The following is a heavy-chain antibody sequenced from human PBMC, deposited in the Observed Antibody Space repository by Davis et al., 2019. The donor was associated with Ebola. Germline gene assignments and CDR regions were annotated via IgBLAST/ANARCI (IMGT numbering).Heavy chain of an antibody. Sequence: AASVKVSCKASGYTFTSYYMHWVRQAPGQGLEWMGIINPSGGSTSYAQKFQGRVTMTRDTSTSTVYMELSSLRSDDTAVYYCAKDSSSWYYFDDGGYPFDDWGQGTLVIVSS. D-gene: IGHD3-22*01. J-gene: IGHJ4*02. V-gene: IGHV1-46*01. CDR3: AKDSSSWYYFDDGGYPFDD. CDR1: GYTFTSYY. CDR2: INPSGGST.